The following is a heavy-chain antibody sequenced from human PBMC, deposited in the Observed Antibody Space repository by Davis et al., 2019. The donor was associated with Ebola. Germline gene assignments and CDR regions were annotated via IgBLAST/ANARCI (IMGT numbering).Heavy chain of an antibody. V-gene: IGHV3-15*01. J-gene: IGHJ6*04. CDR2: IKSKTDGGTT. CDR3: TTDMYYYGSAVCV. Sequence: PGGSLRLSCAASGFTFSNAWMSWVRQAPGKGLEWVGRIKSKTDGGTTDYAAPVKGRFTISRDDSKNTLYLQMNSLKTEDTAVYYCTTDMYYYGSAVCVWGKGTTVTVSS. CDR1: GFTFSNAW. D-gene: IGHD3-10*01.